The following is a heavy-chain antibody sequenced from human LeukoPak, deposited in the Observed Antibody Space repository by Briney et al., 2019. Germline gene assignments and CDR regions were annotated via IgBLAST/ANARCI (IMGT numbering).Heavy chain of an antibody. J-gene: IGHJ4*02. CDR3: ARVDYASGSYYFDY. CDR1: GGSISSYY. CDR2: IYTSGST. D-gene: IGHD3-10*01. V-gene: IGHV4-4*07. Sequence: SETLSLTCTVSGGSISSYYWSWIRQPAGRGLEWIGRIYTSGSTNYNPSLKSRVTMSVDTSKNQFSLKLSSVTAADTAVYYCARVDYASGSYYFDYWGQGTLVTVSS.